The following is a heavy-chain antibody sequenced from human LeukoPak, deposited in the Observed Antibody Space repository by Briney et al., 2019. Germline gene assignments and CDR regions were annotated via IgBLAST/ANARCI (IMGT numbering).Heavy chain of an antibody. CDR1: GFTFGSDS. V-gene: IGHV3-21*01. J-gene: IGHJ4*02. CDR3: ASQTPRRLPIAVADYFDY. Sequence: GGSLRLSCAVSGFTFGSDSMNWVRQAPGKGLEWVSFIITIGSYIYYADSVKGRFTISRDNAKNSLYLQMNRLRAEDTAVYYCASQTPRRLPIAVADYFDYWGQGTLVTVPS. D-gene: IGHD6-19*01. CDR2: IITIGSYI.